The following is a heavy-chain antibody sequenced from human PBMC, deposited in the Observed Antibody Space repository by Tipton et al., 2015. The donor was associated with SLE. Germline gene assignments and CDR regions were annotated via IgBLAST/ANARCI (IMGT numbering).Heavy chain of an antibody. CDR3: ARHRGMVQGVIVPFEY. V-gene: IGHV4-38-2*02. D-gene: IGHD3-10*01. J-gene: IGHJ4*02. CDR2: IYQSGRT. Sequence: TLSLTCTVSGYSISSGYYWGWIRHPPGKGLEWIGSIYQSGRTIYNPSLKSRVTISVDTSKNQFSLKLSSLTAADTAMYFCARHRGMVQGVIVPFEYWGQGTLVTVSS. CDR1: GYSISSGYY.